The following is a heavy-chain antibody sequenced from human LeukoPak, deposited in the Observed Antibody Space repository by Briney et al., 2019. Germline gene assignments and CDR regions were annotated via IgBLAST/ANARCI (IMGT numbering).Heavy chain of an antibody. CDR1: GFTFSSYG. D-gene: IGHD3-10*01. CDR2: IWYGGSNK. Sequence: PGGSLRLSCAASGFTFSSYGMHWVRQAPGKGLVWVAVIWYGGSNKYYADSVKGRFTISRDNSKNTLYLQMNSLRAEDTAVYYCAKGGVGDAPRYYYYMDVWGKGTTVTASS. CDR3: AKGGVGDAPRYYYYMDV. J-gene: IGHJ6*03. V-gene: IGHV3-30*02.